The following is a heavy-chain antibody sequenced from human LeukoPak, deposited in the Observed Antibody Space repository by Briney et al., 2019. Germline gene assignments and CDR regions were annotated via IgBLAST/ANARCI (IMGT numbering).Heavy chain of an antibody. J-gene: IGHJ6*03. CDR3: ARLGRYHLFSYMDV. D-gene: IGHD1-26*01. V-gene: IGHV1-18*01. CDR1: GFTFTAYG. CDR2: ISAYNGDT. Sequence: AASVTVSFTASGFTFTAYGINWMRQAPGQGLEWMGWISAYNGDTKYAQKVQGRGSMTTDTSTNTAYMEVRSLRADDTAVYYCARLGRYHLFSYMDVWGKGTTVTVSS.